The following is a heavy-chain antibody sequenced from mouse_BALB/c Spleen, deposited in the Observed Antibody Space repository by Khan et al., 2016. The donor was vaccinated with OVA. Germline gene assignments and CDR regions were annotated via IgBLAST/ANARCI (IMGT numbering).Heavy chain of an antibody. CDR1: GYTFTNYG. CDR3: ARPPYFSYVMVY. CDR2: INNNTGEP. V-gene: IGHV9-3-1*01. D-gene: IGHD2-10*01. J-gene: IGHJ4*01. Sequence: QVQLKQSGPELKKPGETVKISCKASGYTFTNYGLNWVKQAPGKGLQWMGWINNNTGEPTYAVDFKGRFAYSLETSDSTAYLQINNLKNEDTATYFCARPPYFSYVMVYWGQGTSVTVSS.